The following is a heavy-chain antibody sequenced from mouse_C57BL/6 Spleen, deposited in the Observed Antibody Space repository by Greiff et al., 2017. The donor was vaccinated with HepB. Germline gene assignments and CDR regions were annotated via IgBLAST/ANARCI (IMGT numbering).Heavy chain of an antibody. CDR1: GYAFSSSW. J-gene: IGHJ2*01. D-gene: IGHD2-4*01. Sequence: QVQLQQSGPELVKPGASVKISCKASGYAFSSSWMNWVKQRPGKGLEWIGRIYPGDGDTNYNGKFKGKATLTADKSSSTAYMQLSSLTSEDSAVYFCARWGLRQSGYYFDYWGQGTTLTVSS. V-gene: IGHV1-82*01. CDR3: ARWGLRQSGYYFDY. CDR2: IYPGDGDT.